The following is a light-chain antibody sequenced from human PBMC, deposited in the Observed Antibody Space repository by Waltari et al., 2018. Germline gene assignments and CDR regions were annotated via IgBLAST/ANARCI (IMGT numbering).Light chain of an antibody. CDR3: HQSMSTPWT. J-gene: IGKJ1*01. CDR1: QSVSTNY. V-gene: IGKV3-20*01. CDR2: AAS. Sequence: EIVLTQSPGTISLSPGERATLSCRASQSVSTNYLARYQQKPGQAPRLLIYAASSRATGIPDRFIGSGSGTDFTLTVSSVAPDDFAVYYCHQSMSTPWTFGQGTKVEVK.